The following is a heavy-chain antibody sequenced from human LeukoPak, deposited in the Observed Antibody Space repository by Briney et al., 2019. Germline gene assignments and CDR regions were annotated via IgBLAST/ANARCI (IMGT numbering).Heavy chain of an antibody. Sequence: GASVKVSCKASGYTFTTSHMHWVRQAPGQGLEWMGIIIPSGGSTSYAQKLQGRVTMTSDTSTSTAYMELSSLKSEDTAVYYCARDGGDGSGYYYYDYWGQGTLVPVSS. V-gene: IGHV1-46*04. CDR2: IIPSGGST. CDR3: ARDGGDGSGYYYYDY. D-gene: IGHD3-22*01. J-gene: IGHJ4*02. CDR1: GYTFTTSH.